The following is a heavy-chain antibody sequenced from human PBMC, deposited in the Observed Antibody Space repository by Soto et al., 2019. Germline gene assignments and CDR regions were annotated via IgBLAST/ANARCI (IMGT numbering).Heavy chain of an antibody. Sequence: QVQLQESGPGLVKPSETLSLTCTVSGGSINFYYWNWIRQPPGKGLEWIGHSNYSGTTNSNPSLESRVMRPIETSKNQFSLNLQSVTPADTAVYYCAGGWGKYFEFWGRGTLSLSPQ. CDR3: AGGWGKYFEF. CDR1: GGSINFYY. CDR2: SNYSGTT. V-gene: IGHV4-59*01. J-gene: IGHJ2*01. D-gene: IGHD3-16*01.